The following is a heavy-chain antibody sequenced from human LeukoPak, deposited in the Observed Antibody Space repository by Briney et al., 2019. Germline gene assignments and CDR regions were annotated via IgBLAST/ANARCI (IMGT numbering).Heavy chain of an antibody. V-gene: IGHV3-7*01. CDR1: GFTFSSYW. J-gene: IGHJ6*03. Sequence: GGSLRLSCAASGFTFSSYWMSWVRQAPEKGLEWVANIKQEGSEKYYVDSVKGRFTISRDNAKNSLYLQMNSLRAEDTAVYYCARMYYDILTGYYPPGYYYYMDVWGKGTTVTVSS. D-gene: IGHD3-9*01. CDR3: ARMYYDILTGYYPPGYYYYMDV. CDR2: IKQEGSEK.